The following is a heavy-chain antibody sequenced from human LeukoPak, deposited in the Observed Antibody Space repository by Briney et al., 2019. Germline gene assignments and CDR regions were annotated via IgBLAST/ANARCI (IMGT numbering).Heavy chain of an antibody. CDR1: GYSFTSYW. Sequence: GESLKISCKGPGYSFTSYWIGWVRQMPGKGLEWMGIIYPGDSDTRYSPSFQGQVTISADKSISTAYLQWSSLKASDTAMYYCARRGGRYSGRDAFDIWGQGTMVTVSS. V-gene: IGHV5-51*01. CDR3: ARRGGRYSGRDAFDI. D-gene: IGHD1-26*01. CDR2: IYPGDSDT. J-gene: IGHJ3*02.